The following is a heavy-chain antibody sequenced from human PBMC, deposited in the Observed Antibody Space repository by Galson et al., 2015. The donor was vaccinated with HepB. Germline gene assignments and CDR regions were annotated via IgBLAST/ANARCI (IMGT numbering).Heavy chain of an antibody. CDR3: AREGPLGNCATARCPGRAFDL. CDR2: ISYDGGIT. Sequence: SLRLSCAASGFTFNGHFMHWVRQAPGKGLEWVALISYDGGITYYGDSAEGRITVSRDNSKNTLYVQLNSLRVEDTAVYYCAREGPLGNCATARCPGRAFDLWGQGTRVTVSS. D-gene: IGHD2-15*01. CDR1: GFTFNGHF. J-gene: IGHJ3*01. V-gene: IGHV3-30-3*01.